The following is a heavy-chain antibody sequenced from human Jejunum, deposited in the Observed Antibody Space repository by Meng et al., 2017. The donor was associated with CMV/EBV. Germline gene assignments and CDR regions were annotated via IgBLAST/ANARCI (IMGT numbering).Heavy chain of an antibody. J-gene: IGHJ5*02. CDR3: ARECLAGACYSSGLVA. CDR2: IAPAFGTP. Sequence: VQLVQSGPEVKKPGSSVKVSCKASGGTFSRETITWVRQAPGQGLQWMGRIAPAFGTPNYAQQFQGRVSITADESTSTVYMELNSLISEDTALYYCARECLAGACYSSGLVAWGQGTLVTVSS. D-gene: IGHD2-21*02. V-gene: IGHV1-69*15. CDR1: GGTFSRET.